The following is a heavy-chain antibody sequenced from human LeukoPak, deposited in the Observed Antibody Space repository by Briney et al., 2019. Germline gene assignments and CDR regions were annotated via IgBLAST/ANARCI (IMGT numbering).Heavy chain of an antibody. Sequence: PGGSLRLSCAASGSTFSSLVMSWVRQIPGKGLEWVSSINGRGSDTHYADSVKGRFTISRDNSKDTLYLQMNSLRPEDTAIYYCGKEVGGSGTYYLQYWGQGTLVCVSS. D-gene: IGHD3-10*01. CDR3: GKEVGGSGTYYLQY. V-gene: IGHV3-23*01. CDR2: INGRGSDT. CDR1: GSTFSSLV. J-gene: IGHJ4*02.